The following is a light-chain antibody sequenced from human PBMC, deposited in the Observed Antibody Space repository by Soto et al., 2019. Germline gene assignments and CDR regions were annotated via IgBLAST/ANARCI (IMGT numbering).Light chain of an antibody. V-gene: IGKV1-5*01. CDR3: QQYNIYLM. CDR2: DAS. J-gene: IGKJ1*01. Sequence: DIQMTQSPSTLSASVGDRVTITCRASQSISSWLAWYQQKPGKAPKLLIYDASSLESGVPSRFSGSGSGTEFTLTISSLQPDDFATYYCQQYNIYLMFGKGKKVELK. CDR1: QSISSW.